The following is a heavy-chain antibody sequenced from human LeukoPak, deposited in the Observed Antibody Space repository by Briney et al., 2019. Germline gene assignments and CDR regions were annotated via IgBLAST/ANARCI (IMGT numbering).Heavy chain of an antibody. Sequence: SVKVSCKASGGTFSSYTISWVRQAPGQGLEWMGRIIPILGIANYAQKFQGRVTITADKSTSTAYMELSSLRSEDTAVYYCARYYDSSGYHYGYWGQGTLVTVSS. CDR1: GGTFSSYT. CDR2: IIPILGIA. V-gene: IGHV1-69*02. J-gene: IGHJ4*02. CDR3: ARYYDSSGYHYGY. D-gene: IGHD3-22*01.